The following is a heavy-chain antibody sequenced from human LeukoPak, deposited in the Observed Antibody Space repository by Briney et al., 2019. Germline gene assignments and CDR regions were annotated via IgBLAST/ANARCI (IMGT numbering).Heavy chain of an antibody. D-gene: IGHD6-13*01. CDR2: IWYDGSNK. Sequence: PGRSLRLSCAASGFTFSSYGMHWVRQAPGKGLEWVAVIWYDGSNKYYADSVKGRFTISRDNSKNTLYLQMNSLRAEDTAVYYCARGIAAAGYAFDIWGQGTMVTVSS. J-gene: IGHJ3*02. CDR1: GFTFSSYG. CDR3: ARGIAAAGYAFDI. V-gene: IGHV3-33*01.